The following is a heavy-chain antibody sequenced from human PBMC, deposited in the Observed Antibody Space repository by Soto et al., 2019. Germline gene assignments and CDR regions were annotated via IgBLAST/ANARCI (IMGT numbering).Heavy chain of an antibody. J-gene: IGHJ5*02. CDR2: ISSSGSTI. CDR1: GFTFSDYY. V-gene: IGHV3-11*01. Sequence: GGSLRLSCAASGFTFSDYYMSWIRQAPGKGLEWVSYISSSGSTIYYADSVKGRFTISRDNAKNSLYLQMNSLRAEDTAVYYCAGYCSGGSCYHNWFDPWGQGTLVTVSS. D-gene: IGHD2-15*01. CDR3: AGYCSGGSCYHNWFDP.